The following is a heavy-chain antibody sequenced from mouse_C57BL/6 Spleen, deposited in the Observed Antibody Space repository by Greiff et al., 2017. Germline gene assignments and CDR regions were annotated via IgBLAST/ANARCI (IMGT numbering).Heavy chain of an antibody. V-gene: IGHV5-9-1*02. J-gene: IGHJ2*01. Sequence: EVMLVESGEGLVKPGGSLKLSCAASGFTFSSYAMSWVRQTPEKRLEWVAYISSGGDYIYYADTVKGRFTISRDNARNTLYLKMSSLKSEDTAMYYCTRGNGSFFDYWGQGTTLTVSS. CDR1: GFTFSSYA. D-gene: IGHD1-1*01. CDR2: ISSGGDYI. CDR3: TRGNGSFFDY.